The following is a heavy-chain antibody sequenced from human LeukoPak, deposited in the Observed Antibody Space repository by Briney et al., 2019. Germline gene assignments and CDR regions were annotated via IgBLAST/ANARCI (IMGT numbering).Heavy chain of an antibody. D-gene: IGHD3-3*01. Sequence: SETLSLTCAVYGGSFSGYYWSWIRQPPGKGLEWIGKINHSGSTYYNPSLKSRVTISVDTSKNQFSLKLSSVTAADTAVYYCARGVREYDFWSGYHYYYYGMDVWGQGTTVTVSS. J-gene: IGHJ6*02. CDR2: INHSGST. CDR1: GGSFSGYY. V-gene: IGHV4-34*01. CDR3: ARGVREYDFWSGYHYYYYGMDV.